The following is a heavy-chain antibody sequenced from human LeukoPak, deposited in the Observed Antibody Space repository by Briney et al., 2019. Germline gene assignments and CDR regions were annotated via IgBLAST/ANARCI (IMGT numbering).Heavy chain of an antibody. CDR3: ARGEWELHRAYYFDY. CDR1: GYTFTSYG. Sequence: ASVKVSCKASGYTFTSYGISWVRRAPGQGLEWMGWISAYNGNTNYAQKLQGRVTMTTDTSTSTAYMELRSLRSDDTAVYYRARGEWELHRAYYFDYWGQGTLVTVSS. CDR2: ISAYNGNT. J-gene: IGHJ4*02. V-gene: IGHV1-18*01. D-gene: IGHD1-26*01.